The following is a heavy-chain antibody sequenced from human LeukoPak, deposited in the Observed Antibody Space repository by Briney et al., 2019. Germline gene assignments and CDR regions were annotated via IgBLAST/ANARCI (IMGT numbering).Heavy chain of an antibody. CDR2: IIPIFGTA. V-gene: IGHV1-69*05. CDR3: ARGFWVSRDSSGYPAFDI. CDR1: GGTFSSYA. D-gene: IGHD3-22*01. J-gene: IGHJ3*02. Sequence: ASVKVSCKASGGTFSSYAISWARQAPGQGLEWMGGIIPIFGTANYAQKFQGRVTITTDESTSTACMELSSLRSEDTAVYYCARGFWVSRDSSGYPAFDIWGQGTMVTVSS.